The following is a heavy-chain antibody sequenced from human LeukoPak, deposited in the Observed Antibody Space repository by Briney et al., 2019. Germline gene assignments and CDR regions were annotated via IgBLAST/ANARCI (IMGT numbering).Heavy chain of an antibody. Sequence: GGSLRLSCATSGFNFDRYTIHWVRQAPGKGLEWVSLAGWAGGTTFYSDSVRGRFTISRDSGGKSVYLQMNSLTTDDTAFYFCAKELDTMFFDYWGQGALVTVSS. D-gene: IGHD3-10*02. CDR2: AGWAGGTT. CDR3: AKELDTMFFDY. J-gene: IGHJ4*02. CDR1: GFNFDRYT. V-gene: IGHV3-43*01.